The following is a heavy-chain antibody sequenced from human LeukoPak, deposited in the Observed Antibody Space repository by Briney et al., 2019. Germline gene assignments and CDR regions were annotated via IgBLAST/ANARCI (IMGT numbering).Heavy chain of an antibody. CDR1: GFTFDDYA. Sequence: GGSLRLSCAASGFTFDDYAMHWVRQAPGKGLEWVAAISGSGGSTYYADSVKGRFTISRDNSKNTLYLQMNSLRAEDTAVYYCAKDGGEYYDILTGYYPRLYYMDVWGKGTTVTISS. D-gene: IGHD3-9*01. J-gene: IGHJ6*03. CDR3: AKDGGEYYDILTGYYPRLYYMDV. CDR2: ISGSGGST. V-gene: IGHV3-23*01.